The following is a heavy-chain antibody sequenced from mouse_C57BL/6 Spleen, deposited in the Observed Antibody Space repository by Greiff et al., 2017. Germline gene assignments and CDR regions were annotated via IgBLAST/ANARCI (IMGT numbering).Heavy chain of an antibody. J-gene: IGHJ4*01. D-gene: IGHD2-4*01. CDR1: GYAFSSYW. Sequence: QVQLQQSGAELVKPGASVKISCKASGYAFSSYWMNWVKQRPGKGLEWIGQIYPGDGDTNYNGKFKGKATLTADKSSSTAYMQLSSLTSEDSAVYFCARRIEYDYDAGYAMDDWGQGTSVTVSS. V-gene: IGHV1-80*01. CDR3: ARRIEYDYDAGYAMDD. CDR2: IYPGDGDT.